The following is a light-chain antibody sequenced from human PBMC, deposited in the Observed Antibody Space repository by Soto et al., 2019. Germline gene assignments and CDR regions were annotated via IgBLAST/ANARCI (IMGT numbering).Light chain of an antibody. CDR1: SSDVGGYNY. CDR3: SSYTSSSTLV. J-gene: IGLJ2*01. V-gene: IGLV2-14*01. CDR2: DVS. Sequence: QSALTQPASVSGSPGQSSTISCTGTSSDVGGYNYVSWYQQHPGKAPKLMIYDVSNRPSGVSNRFSCSKSGNTASLTISGLQAEDEAAYYCSSYTSSSTLVFGGGTKVTVL.